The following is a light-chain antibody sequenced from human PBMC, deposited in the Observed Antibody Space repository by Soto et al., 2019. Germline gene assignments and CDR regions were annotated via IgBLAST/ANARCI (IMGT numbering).Light chain of an antibody. CDR3: QQYGSSPPWT. CDR2: GAS. V-gene: IGKV3-20*01. CDR1: QSVSSSY. Sequence: EIVLTQSPGTLSLSPGERATLSCRASQSVSSSYLAWYQQKPGQAPRLLIYGASSRATGIPDRFSGSGSGTDFTLNISRLEPEDFAVYYCQQYGSSPPWTFGQWTKVEIK. J-gene: IGKJ1*01.